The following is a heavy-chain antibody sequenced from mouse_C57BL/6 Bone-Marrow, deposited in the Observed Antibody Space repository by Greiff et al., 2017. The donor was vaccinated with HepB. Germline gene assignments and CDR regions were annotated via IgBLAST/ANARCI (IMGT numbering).Heavy chain of an antibody. Sequence: VQLQQPGAELVKPGASVKLSCTASGYTFTSYWMHWVKQRPGRGLEWIGRIDPNSGGTKYNEKFKGKATLTVDKPSSTAYLQLSSLTSEDSAVYYCARKGVYYYGSSLYYFDYWGQGTTLTVSS. V-gene: IGHV1-72*01. CDR3: ARKGVYYYGSSLYYFDY. J-gene: IGHJ2*01. CDR2: IDPNSGGT. D-gene: IGHD1-1*01. CDR1: GYTFTSYW.